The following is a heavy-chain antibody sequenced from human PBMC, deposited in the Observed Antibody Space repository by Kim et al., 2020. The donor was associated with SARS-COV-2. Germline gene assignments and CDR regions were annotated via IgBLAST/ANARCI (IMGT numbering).Heavy chain of an antibody. D-gene: IGHD6-19*01. CDR2: INPNSGGT. Sequence: ASVKVSCKASGYTFTGFYIHWVRQAPGQGLEWMGRINPNSGGTNYAQKFQGRVTMARDTSITTAYMELSSLTSDDTVVYYCARGLAVSGLDYWGQGTL. CDR1: GYTFTGFY. V-gene: IGHV1-2*05. J-gene: IGHJ4*02. CDR3: ARGLAVSGLDY.